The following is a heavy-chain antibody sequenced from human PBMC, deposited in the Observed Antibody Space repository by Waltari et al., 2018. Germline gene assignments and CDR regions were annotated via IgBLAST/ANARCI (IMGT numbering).Heavy chain of an antibody. V-gene: IGHV3-30*18. CDR3: AKDRDIAAAGTHDY. CDR2: IWYDGSNK. D-gene: IGHD6-13*01. CDR1: GFTFSSYG. J-gene: IGHJ4*02. Sequence: QVQLVESGGGVVQPGRSLRLSCAASGFTFSSYGMHLVRPAPGKGLEWVAVIWYDGSNKYYADSVKGRFTISRDNSKNTLYLQMNSLRAEDTAMYYCAKDRDIAAAGTHDYWGQGTLVTVSS.